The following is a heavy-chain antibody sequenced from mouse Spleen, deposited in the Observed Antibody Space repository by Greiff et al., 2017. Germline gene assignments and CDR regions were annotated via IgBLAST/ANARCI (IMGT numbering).Heavy chain of an antibody. D-gene: IGHD2-14*01. CDR1: GYSITSGYY. Sequence: EVQLQQSGPGLVKPSQSLSLTCSVTGYSITSGYYWNWIRQFPGNKLEWMGYISYDGSNNYNPSLKNRISITRDTSKNQFFLKLNSVTTEDTATYYCARIYRFAWFAYWGQGTLVTVSA. CDR2: ISYDGSN. J-gene: IGHJ3*01. CDR3: ARIYRFAWFAY. V-gene: IGHV3-6*01.